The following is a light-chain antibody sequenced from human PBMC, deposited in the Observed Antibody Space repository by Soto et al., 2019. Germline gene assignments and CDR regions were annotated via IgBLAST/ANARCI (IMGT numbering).Light chain of an antibody. CDR2: DAS. CDR1: QSVYSY. CDR3: QHRSNWPLT. V-gene: IGKV3-11*01. J-gene: IGKJ4*01. Sequence: EIVLTQSPATLSLSPGERANLSCRASQSVYSYLAWYQQRPGQAPRLLIYDASNRATGIPPRFSGSGSGTDFTLTIDSLEPDDSAVYYCQHRSNWPLTFGGGTKGEI.